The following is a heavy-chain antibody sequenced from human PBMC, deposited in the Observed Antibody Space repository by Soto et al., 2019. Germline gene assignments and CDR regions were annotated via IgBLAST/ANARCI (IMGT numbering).Heavy chain of an antibody. D-gene: IGHD3-22*01. CDR3: ARDRYYDSSGYDAFDI. J-gene: IGHJ3*02. Sequence: ASVKVSCKASGYTFTSYGISWVRQAPGQGLEWMGWISAYNGNTNYAQKLQGRVTMTTDTSTSTAYMELRSLRSDDTAVYYCARDRYYDSSGYDAFDIWGQGTMVTVSS. CDR1: GYTFTSYG. V-gene: IGHV1-18*04. CDR2: ISAYNGNT.